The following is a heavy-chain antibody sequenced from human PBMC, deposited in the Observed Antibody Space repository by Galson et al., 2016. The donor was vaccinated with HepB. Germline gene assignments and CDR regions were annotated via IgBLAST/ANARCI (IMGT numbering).Heavy chain of an antibody. V-gene: IGHV2-5*02. J-gene: IGHJ5*02. D-gene: IGHD6-13*01. CDR3: ARRRGGSWYPRSNWFDP. Sequence: PALVKPTQTLTLTCTFSGFSLSATGVGVGWIRQPPGKALEWLALIYWDDDKRYSPSLKSRLTITKDPSKNHVVLTVTNLDPVDTATYYCARRRGGSWYPRSNWFDPWGQGTLVTVSS. CDR1: GFSLSATGVG. CDR2: IYWDDDK.